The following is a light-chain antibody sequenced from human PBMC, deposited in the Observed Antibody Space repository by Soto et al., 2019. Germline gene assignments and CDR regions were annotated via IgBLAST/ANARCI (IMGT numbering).Light chain of an antibody. CDR1: QRVSNH. CDR2: AAS. V-gene: IGKV3-15*01. Sequence: ETVMTQSPVTLSVSPGDTATLSCRASQRVSNHFAWYQQKPGQAPRLLIYAASTRAAGVPVRFSGSGSETEFTLTIRSLQYEDFEIYYCHQYNNWPWTLGQGTKVDIK. J-gene: IGKJ1*01. CDR3: HQYNNWPWT.